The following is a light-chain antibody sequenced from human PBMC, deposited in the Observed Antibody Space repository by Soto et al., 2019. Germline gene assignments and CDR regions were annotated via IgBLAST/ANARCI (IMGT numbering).Light chain of an antibody. Sequence: QSALTQPPSASGSPGQSVTISCTGTSSDVGGYNYVSWHQQHPGKAPKLMIYEVSKRPSGVPDRFSGSKSGNTASLTVSGLQAEDEADYYCSSYAGSNIFYVVFGGGTKLTVL. J-gene: IGLJ2*01. V-gene: IGLV2-8*01. CDR3: SSYAGSNIFYVV. CDR1: SSDVGGYNY. CDR2: EVS.